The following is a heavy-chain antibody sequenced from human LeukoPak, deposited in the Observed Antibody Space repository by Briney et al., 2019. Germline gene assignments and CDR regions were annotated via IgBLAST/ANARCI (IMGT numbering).Heavy chain of an antibody. D-gene: IGHD3-22*01. CDR3: VPSDSSGLD. CDR2: TNTDGSST. Sequence: GGPLRLSCEASGFTFSHYWMHWVRQAPGKGLVWVSRTNTDGSSTSYMDSAKGRFTISRDNAKNTIYLQMNSLRAEDTAVYYCVPSDSSGLDWGQGTLVTVSS. J-gene: IGHJ4*02. CDR1: GFTFSHYW. V-gene: IGHV3-74*01.